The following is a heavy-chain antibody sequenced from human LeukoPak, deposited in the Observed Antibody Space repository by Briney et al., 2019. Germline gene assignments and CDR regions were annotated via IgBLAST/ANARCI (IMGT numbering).Heavy chain of an antibody. J-gene: IGHJ4*02. D-gene: IGHD1-20*01. CDR1: GDTFSNNA. CDR2: IIPTLDLS. V-gene: IGHV1-69*04. CDR3: ARLSGYNWNLLDS. Sequence: SVKVSCKTSGDTFSNNAIGWVRQAPRQGLEWMGRIIPTLDLSHHAQKFQGRVTITADKSTSTAYMELRSLTSADTAIYYCARLSGYNWNLLDSWGQGTLVSVSS.